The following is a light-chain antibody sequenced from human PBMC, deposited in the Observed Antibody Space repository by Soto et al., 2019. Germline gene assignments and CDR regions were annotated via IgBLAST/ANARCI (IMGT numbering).Light chain of an antibody. CDR1: QSVSRY. V-gene: IGKV3-15*01. CDR2: DAS. CDR3: QQTKDWPAT. Sequence: DIVMTQSPATLSVSPGERATLSCRASQSVSRYLAWYQQKPGQAPRLLMYDASTRAASIPVRFSGSGSGTEFTLTLSRLQSEDFGLYYCQQTKDWPATFGQGNKGEIK. J-gene: IGKJ1*01.